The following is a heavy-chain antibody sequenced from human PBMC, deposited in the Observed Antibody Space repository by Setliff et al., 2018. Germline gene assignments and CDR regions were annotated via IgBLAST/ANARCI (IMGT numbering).Heavy chain of an antibody. Sequence: ASETLSLTCTVSGGSISSDYWSWIRQPPGKGLECIGYIYYSGSTNYNPSLKSRVTISLDTSKNQFSLKLSSVTAADTAVYYCARARGGGYDSSGYYYGMDAFDIWGQGTMVTVSS. CDR3: ARARGGGYDSSGYYYGMDAFDI. D-gene: IGHD3-22*01. CDR1: GGSISSDY. J-gene: IGHJ3*02. CDR2: IYYSGST. V-gene: IGHV4-59*01.